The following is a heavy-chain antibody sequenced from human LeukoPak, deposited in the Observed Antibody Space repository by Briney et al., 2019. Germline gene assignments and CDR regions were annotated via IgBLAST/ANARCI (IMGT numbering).Heavy chain of an antibody. Sequence: PSETLSLTCTVSGGSICSYYWSWIRQPPGKGLEWIGYIYYSGSTNYNPSLKSRVTISVDTSKNQFSLKLSSVTAADTAVYYCASQIMSSSRQAFDYWGQGTLVTVSS. D-gene: IGHD6-13*01. V-gene: IGHV4-59*01. CDR2: IYYSGST. CDR1: GGSICSYY. CDR3: ASQIMSSSRQAFDY. J-gene: IGHJ4*02.